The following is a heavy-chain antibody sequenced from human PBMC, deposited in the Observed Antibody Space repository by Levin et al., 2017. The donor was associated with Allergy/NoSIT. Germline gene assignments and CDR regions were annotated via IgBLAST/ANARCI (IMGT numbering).Heavy chain of an antibody. CDR1: GFTFSSYS. D-gene: IGHD4-23*01. Sequence: GGSLRLSCAASGFTFSSYSLHWVRHAPGKGLEWVAAISYDGSNKYYADSVKARFTISRDNSKNMMYLQMNSLRPEDTSMYYCARDPRNYGGNSVIWYFDLWGRGTLVSVSS. V-gene: IGHV3-30*03. CDR2: ISYDGSNK. J-gene: IGHJ2*01. CDR3: ARDPRNYGGNSVIWYFDL.